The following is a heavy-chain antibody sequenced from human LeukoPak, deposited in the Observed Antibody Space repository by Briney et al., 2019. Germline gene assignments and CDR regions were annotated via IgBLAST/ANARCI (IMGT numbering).Heavy chain of an antibody. J-gene: IGHJ1*01. CDR3: ARGKPPCGGDCYPEYFQH. D-gene: IGHD2-21*02. Sequence: PSETLSLTYAVYGGSFSGCYWSWIRQPPGKGLEWIGEINHSGSTNYNPSLKSRVTISVDTSKNQFSLKLSSVTAADTAVYYCARGKPPCGGDCYPEYFQHWGQGTLVTVSS. V-gene: IGHV4-34*01. CDR1: GGSFSGCY. CDR2: INHSGST.